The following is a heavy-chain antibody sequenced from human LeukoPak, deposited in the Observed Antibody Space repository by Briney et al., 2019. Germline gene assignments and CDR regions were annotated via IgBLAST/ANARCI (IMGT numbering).Heavy chain of an antibody. Sequence: SETLSLTCAVYGGSFSGYYWSWIRQPPGKGLEWIGEINHSGSTNYNPSLKSRVTISVDTSKNQFSLKLSSVTAADTAVYYCARGPGGYCSGGSCYGNAFDIRGQGTMVTVSS. J-gene: IGHJ3*02. CDR1: GGSFSGYY. CDR3: ARGPGGYCSGGSCYGNAFDI. V-gene: IGHV4-34*01. D-gene: IGHD2-15*01. CDR2: INHSGST.